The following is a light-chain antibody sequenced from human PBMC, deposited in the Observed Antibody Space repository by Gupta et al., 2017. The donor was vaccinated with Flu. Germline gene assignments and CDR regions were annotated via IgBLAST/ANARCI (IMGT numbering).Light chain of an antibody. CDR2: DAS. V-gene: IGKV3-11*01. CDR3: QQRSNWPPLT. J-gene: IGKJ4*01. Sequence: ATLSLSPGDRATLSCRASQSVSSYLAWYQQKPGQAPRLLIYDASNRATGIPARFSGSGSGTDFTLTINSLEPEDFAVYYCQQRSNWPPLTFGGGTKVEIK. CDR1: QSVSSY.